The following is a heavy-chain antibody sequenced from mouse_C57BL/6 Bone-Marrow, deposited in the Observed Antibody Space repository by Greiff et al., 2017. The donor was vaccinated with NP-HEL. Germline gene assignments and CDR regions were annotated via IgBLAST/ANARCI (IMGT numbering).Heavy chain of an antibody. J-gene: IGHJ3*01. CDR3: ARSGGLYYDYDGAWFAY. D-gene: IGHD2-4*01. CDR1: GYTFTSYW. V-gene: IGHV1-64*01. Sequence: QVQLQQPGAELVKPGASVKLSCKASGYTFTSYWMHWVKQSPGQGLEWIGMIHPNSGSTNYNEKFKSKATLTVDKSSSTAYMQLSSLTSEDSAVYYCARSGGLYYDYDGAWFAYWGQGTLVTVSA. CDR2: IHPNSGST.